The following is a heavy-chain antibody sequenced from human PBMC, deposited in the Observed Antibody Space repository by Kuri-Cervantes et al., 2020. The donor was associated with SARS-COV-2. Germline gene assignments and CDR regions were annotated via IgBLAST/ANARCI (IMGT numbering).Heavy chain of an antibody. V-gene: IGHV1-2*02. D-gene: IGHD3-3*01. CDR3: ARKISITILVRVWQYFDY. CDR1: GYTFTDYY. Sequence: SVKVSCKASGYTFTDYYMHWVRQAPGQGLEWMGWINPNSGGTNYAQKFQGRVTMTRDTSISTAYMELSRLRSDDTAVYYCARKISITILVRVWQYFDYWGQGTLVTVSS. CDR2: INPNSGGT. J-gene: IGHJ4*02.